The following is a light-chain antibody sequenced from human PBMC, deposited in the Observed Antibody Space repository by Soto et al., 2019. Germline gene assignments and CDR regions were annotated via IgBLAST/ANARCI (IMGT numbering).Light chain of an antibody. Sequence: EIVLTQSPGTLSLSPGDTATLSCRASQTISNNYLAWYQQRPGQAPSLLIYGVSSRATGIPDRFSGSGSGTDFTLAITRLEPEDFAVYYCQHYGYSLWTFGQGTKVDIK. CDR2: GVS. J-gene: IGKJ1*01. CDR3: QHYGYSLWT. CDR1: QTISNNY. V-gene: IGKV3-20*01.